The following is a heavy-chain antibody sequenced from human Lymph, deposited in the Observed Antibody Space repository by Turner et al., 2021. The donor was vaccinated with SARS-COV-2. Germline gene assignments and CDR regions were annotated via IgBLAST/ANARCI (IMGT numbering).Heavy chain of an antibody. CDR3: ARDFREGAFDI. J-gene: IGHJ3*02. Sequence: DVQLVESGGGLVQPGGSLRISCAASGLNVSSNYMSWVRQAPGKGLECVSVIDSGGSTFYADSVKGRFTISRDNSKNTLYLQMNSLRAEDTAVYYCARDFREGAFDIWGQGTMVTISS. CDR2: IDSGGST. CDR1: GLNVSSNY. V-gene: IGHV3-66*01. D-gene: IGHD3-10*01.